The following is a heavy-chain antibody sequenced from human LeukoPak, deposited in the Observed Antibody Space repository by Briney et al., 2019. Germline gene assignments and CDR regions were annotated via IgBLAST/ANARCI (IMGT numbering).Heavy chain of an antibody. V-gene: IGHV3-7*01. CDR2: MNQDASER. J-gene: IGHJ4*02. Sequence: GGSLRLSCAASGFTFSSYWMSWVRQAPGKGLEWVANMNQDASERYYVESVKGRFTISRDNAKNSLYLQMNSLRAEDTAVYYCARDKRGGSYGDYWGQGTLVTVST. D-gene: IGHD1-26*01. CDR3: ARDKRGGSYGDY. CDR1: GFTFSSYW.